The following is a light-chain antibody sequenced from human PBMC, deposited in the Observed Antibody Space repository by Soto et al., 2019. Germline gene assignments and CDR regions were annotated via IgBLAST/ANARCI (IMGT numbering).Light chain of an antibody. CDR1: QSVSSSS. J-gene: IGKJ2*01. Sequence: EIVLRQSPGTLSLSPGERATVSCRASQSVSSSSLAWYQQKPGQGPRLLVYGTSRRATGIPDRFSGSGSGTDFTLTISRLEPEESAVYYCQQYGNSPTFGQGTKLQIK. CDR2: GTS. V-gene: IGKV3-20*01. CDR3: QQYGNSPT.